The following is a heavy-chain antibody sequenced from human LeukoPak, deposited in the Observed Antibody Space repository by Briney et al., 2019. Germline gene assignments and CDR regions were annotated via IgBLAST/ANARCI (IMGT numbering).Heavy chain of an antibody. V-gene: IGHV3-30*02. D-gene: IGHD4-17*01. CDR2: IRSDGSSK. J-gene: IGHJ4*02. Sequence: GGSLRLSCAASGFTFSSYGLHCVRQAPGKGLEWVALIRSDGSSKNYADSVKGRFTISRDASKNTVYLQMNSLRAEDTAVYSCARWSGDYPSYYLDYWGQGTLVTVSS. CDR1: GFTFSSYG. CDR3: ARWSGDYPSYYLDY.